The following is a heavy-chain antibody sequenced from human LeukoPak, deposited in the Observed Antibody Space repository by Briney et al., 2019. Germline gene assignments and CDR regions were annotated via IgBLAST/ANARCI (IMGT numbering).Heavy chain of an antibody. J-gene: IGHJ4*02. Sequence: GGSLRLSCAASGFTFSSYAMSWVRQAPGKGPEWVSVLYNDGSTYYADSVKGRFTISRDNSKNTLFLQMNSLRAEDTAVYYCARSGGVITVAPFDCWGQGSLVTVSS. V-gene: IGHV3-23*03. CDR3: ARSGGVITVAPFDC. CDR2: LYNDGST. D-gene: IGHD4-23*01. CDR1: GFTFSSYA.